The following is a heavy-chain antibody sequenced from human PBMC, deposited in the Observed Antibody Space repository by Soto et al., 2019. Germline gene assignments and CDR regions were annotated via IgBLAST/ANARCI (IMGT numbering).Heavy chain of an antibody. J-gene: IGHJ6*04. CDR3: GKDTKATYFFFGMDV. Sequence: GGSLRLSCAASGFTFSSYALSWLRQAPGKGLEWVSAISGSGGSTYYADSVKGRFTISRDNSKNTLYLQMNSLRAEDTAVYFCGKDTKATYFFFGMDVCCKGTTVTVSS. V-gene: IGHV3-23*01. CDR2: ISGSGGST. D-gene: IGHD1-1*01. CDR1: GFTFSSYA.